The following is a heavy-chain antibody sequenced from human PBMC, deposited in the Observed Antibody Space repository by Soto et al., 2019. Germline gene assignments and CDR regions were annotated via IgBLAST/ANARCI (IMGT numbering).Heavy chain of an antibody. J-gene: IGHJ6*03. Sequence: SGPTLVKPTQTLTLTCTFSGFSLSTSGVGVGWIRQPPGKALEWLALIYWDDDKRYSPSLKSRLTITKDTSKNQVVLTMTNMDPVDTATYYCALKGYCSGGSCPKEVYYYYYYMDVWGKGTTVTVSS. CDR3: ALKGYCSGGSCPKEVYYYYYYMDV. V-gene: IGHV2-5*02. CDR2: IYWDDDK. D-gene: IGHD2-15*01. CDR1: GFSLSTSGVG.